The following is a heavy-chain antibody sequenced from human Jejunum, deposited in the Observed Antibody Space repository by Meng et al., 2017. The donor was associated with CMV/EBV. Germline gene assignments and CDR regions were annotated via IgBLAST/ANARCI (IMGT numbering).Heavy chain of an antibody. Sequence: TVSGGSISSYYWNWIRQPPGKGLEWIGYVYYSGGTNYNPSLKSRVTISVDTSKNQFSLKLSSVTAADTAVYYCARAYSSSCRVDYWGQGTRGTVSS. J-gene: IGHJ4*02. CDR3: ARAYSSSCRVDY. CDR1: GGSISSYY. D-gene: IGHD6-6*01. CDR2: VYYSGGT. V-gene: IGHV4-59*01.